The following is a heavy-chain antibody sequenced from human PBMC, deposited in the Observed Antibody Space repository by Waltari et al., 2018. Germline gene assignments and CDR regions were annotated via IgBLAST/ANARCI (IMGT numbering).Heavy chain of an antibody. Sequence: QVQLVQSGAEVKKPGASVKVSCKASGYTFTSYAMHWVRQAPGQRLEWMGRIIPICGTANYAPKFQGRVTITADKSTSTAYMELSSLRSEDTAVYYCARDPRGGSGSYDGYWGQGTLVTVSS. J-gene: IGHJ4*02. CDR3: ARDPRGGSGSYDGY. CDR2: IIPICGTA. CDR1: GYTFTSYA. D-gene: IGHD3-10*01. V-gene: IGHV1-69*13.